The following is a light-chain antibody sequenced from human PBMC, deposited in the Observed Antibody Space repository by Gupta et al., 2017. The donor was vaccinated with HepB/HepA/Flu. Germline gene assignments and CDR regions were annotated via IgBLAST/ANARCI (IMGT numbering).Light chain of an antibody. J-gene: IGLJ3*02. CDR1: SSNIGSNY. Sequence: QSVLTQPPSASGTPGQRVTIACFGSSSNIGSNYVYWYQQLPGTAPKLLIYRNNQRPSGVPGRFSGSKSGTSASLAISGLRSEDEPDYYCAAWDDSLSGWVFCGWTKLTVL. CDR3: AAWDDSLSGWV. V-gene: IGLV1-47*01. CDR2: RNN.